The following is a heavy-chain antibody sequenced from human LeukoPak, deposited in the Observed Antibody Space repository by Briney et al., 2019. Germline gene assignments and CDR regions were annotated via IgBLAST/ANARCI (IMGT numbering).Heavy chain of an antibody. D-gene: IGHD4-17*01. Sequence: SETLSLTCTVSGGSISSSSYYWGWIRQPPGKGLEWIGSIYYSGSTYYNPSLKSRVTISVDTSKNQFSLKLSSVTAADTAVYYCARVKRDGDYVAYFDYWGQGTLVTVSS. J-gene: IGHJ4*02. CDR2: IYYSGST. CDR1: GGSISSSSYY. V-gene: IGHV4-39*01. CDR3: ARVKRDGDYVAYFDY.